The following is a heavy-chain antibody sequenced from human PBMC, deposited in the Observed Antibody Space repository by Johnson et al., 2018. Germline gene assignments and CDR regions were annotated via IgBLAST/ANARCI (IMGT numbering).Heavy chain of an antibody. D-gene: IGHD3-10*01. CDR3: AKDAGYYGSGRAGYFQH. CDR2: ISGSGGST. V-gene: IGHV3-23*04. J-gene: IGHJ1*01. Sequence: VQLVESGGGLVQPGRSLRLSCAASGFTFSSYAMSWVRQAPGKGLEWVSAISGSGGSTYYADSVKGRFTTSRDKSKNTLYLQMNSLRAEDTAVYYCAKDAGYYGSGRAGYFQHWGQGTLVTVSS. CDR1: GFTFSSYA.